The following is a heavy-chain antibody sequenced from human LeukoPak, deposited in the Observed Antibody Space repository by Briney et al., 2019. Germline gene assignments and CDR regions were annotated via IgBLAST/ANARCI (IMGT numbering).Heavy chain of an antibody. V-gene: IGHV3-23*01. Sequence: GGSLRLSCAASGFTFSSYAMSWVRQAPGKGQEWVSAISGSGGSTYYADSVKGRFTISRDNSKNTLYLQMNSLRAEDTAVYYCAKDRIRHYYGSGNYYFDYWGQGTLVTVSS. D-gene: IGHD3-10*01. CDR1: GFTFSSYA. CDR3: AKDRIRHYYGSGNYYFDY. J-gene: IGHJ4*02. CDR2: ISGSGGST.